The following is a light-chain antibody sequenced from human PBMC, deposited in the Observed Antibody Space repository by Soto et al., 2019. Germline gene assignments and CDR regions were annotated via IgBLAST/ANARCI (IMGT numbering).Light chain of an antibody. J-gene: IGKJ5*01. CDR1: QDIFSY. V-gene: IGKV3-15*01. CDR3: QQYNNWPLMYT. CDR2: GAS. Sequence: EIVMTQSPAALSVSPGERATLSCRASQDIFSYLAWFHQKPGQAPRLLIYGASTRATGIPARFSGSGSGTEFSLTISSLQSEDFGVYYCQQYNNWPLMYTFGQGTRLEIK.